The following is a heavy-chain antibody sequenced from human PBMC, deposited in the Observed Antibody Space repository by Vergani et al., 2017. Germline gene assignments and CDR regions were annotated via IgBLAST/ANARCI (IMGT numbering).Heavy chain of an antibody. CDR2: IKSDGSIT. CDR3: ARARCIETCYMSNWLDS. CDR1: GFSFNSYW. V-gene: IGHV3-74*03. J-gene: IGHJ5*01. D-gene: IGHD3-9*01. Sequence: DVHLAESGGGFFQPGGSLRLSCSASGFSFNSYWMHWVRQVPGKGLLWVSRIKSDGSITAYADSVKGRFTISRDNAQNTLYLQMNSLRVEKTGVYYCARARCIETCYMSNWLDSWGQGTLVTVSS.